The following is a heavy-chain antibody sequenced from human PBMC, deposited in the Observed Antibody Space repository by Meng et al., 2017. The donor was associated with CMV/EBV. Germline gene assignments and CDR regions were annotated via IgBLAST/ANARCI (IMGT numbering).Heavy chain of an antibody. Sequence: FPLVPAGVGVKKPGASGEISCKALGYTFTSYGISWVRQAPGQGLEWMGWISAYNGNTNYAQKLQGRVTMTTDTSTSTAYMELRSLRSDDTAVYYCARVGGGNWFDPWGQGTLVTVSS. CDR3: ARVGGGNWFDP. V-gene: IGHV1-18*01. CDR2: ISAYNGNT. J-gene: IGHJ5*02. CDR1: GYTFTSYG. D-gene: IGHD3-16*01.